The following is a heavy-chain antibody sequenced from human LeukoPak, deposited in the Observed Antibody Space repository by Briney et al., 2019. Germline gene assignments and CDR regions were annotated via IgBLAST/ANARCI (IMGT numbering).Heavy chain of an antibody. D-gene: IGHD3-10*01. CDR2: ISYDGSNK. CDR3: TGDRSGSYNFDY. J-gene: IGHJ4*02. CDR1: GFAFSGYG. Sequence: HPGGSLRLSCAASGFAFSGYGMHWVRQAPGKGLEWVSGISYDGSNKFYADSVKGRFTISRANSKNTMHLQMNSLRADDTAEYYCTGDRSGSYNFDYWGQGTLVTVSS. V-gene: IGHV3-30*03.